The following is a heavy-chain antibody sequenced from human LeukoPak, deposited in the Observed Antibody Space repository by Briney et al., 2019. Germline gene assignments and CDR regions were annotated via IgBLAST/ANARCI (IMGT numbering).Heavy chain of an antibody. D-gene: IGHD3-22*01. CDR2: MFNHGSP. CDR3: AGAPYYYHGSEEYALWDY. V-gene: IGHV3-66*01. CDR1: GFAVSGNY. J-gene: IGHJ4*02. Sequence: GGSLRLSCAASGFAVSGNYMSWVRQAPGKGLECVSVMFNHGSPYYADSVKGRFTISRDTSKNSLYLQMNSLRAEDTAVYYCAGAPYYYHGSEEYALWDYWGQGTLVTVSS.